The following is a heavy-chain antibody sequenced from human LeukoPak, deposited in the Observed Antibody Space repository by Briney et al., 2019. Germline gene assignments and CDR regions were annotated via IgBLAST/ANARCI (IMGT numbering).Heavy chain of an antibody. J-gene: IGHJ4*02. CDR1: GGSLSGHY. V-gene: IGHV4-4*07. CDR3: ARGSVGGPLDY. D-gene: IGHD3-16*01. Sequence: SGTLSLTCTVSGGSLSGHYWSWIRQPAGKGLEWIGRIYTSGSTNYNPSLKSRVTMSVDTSKNQFSLKLSSVTAADTAVYYCARGSVGGPLDYWGQGTLVTVSS. CDR2: IYTSGST.